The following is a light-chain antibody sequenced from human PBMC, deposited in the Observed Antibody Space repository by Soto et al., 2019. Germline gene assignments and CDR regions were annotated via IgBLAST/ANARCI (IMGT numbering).Light chain of an antibody. CDR3: QQYNDYQYT. J-gene: IGKJ5*01. Sequence: DIEMMQSPSTLPASVVDRVTITCRASQTITTWLAWYQQKPGKAPKLLIYKATNVQTGVPSRFSGSGSGTEFSLTISSLQPEDFAIYYCQQYNDYQYTFGQGTRLEIK. CDR1: QTITTW. CDR2: KAT. V-gene: IGKV1-5*03.